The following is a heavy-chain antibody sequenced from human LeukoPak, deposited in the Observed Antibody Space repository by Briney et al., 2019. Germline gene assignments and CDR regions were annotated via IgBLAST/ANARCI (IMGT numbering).Heavy chain of an antibody. V-gene: IGHV1-18*01. Sequence: ASVKVSCKASGYTFTSYGISWVRQAPGQGLEWMGWISAYNGNTNYAQKLQGRVTMTTDTSTSTAYLELRSLRSDDTAVYYCARANENYYDSSGYRAGYYYYYMDVWGKGTTVTVSS. CDR2: ISAYNGNT. CDR3: ARANENYYDSSGYRAGYYYYYMDV. J-gene: IGHJ6*03. D-gene: IGHD3-22*01. CDR1: GYTFTSYG.